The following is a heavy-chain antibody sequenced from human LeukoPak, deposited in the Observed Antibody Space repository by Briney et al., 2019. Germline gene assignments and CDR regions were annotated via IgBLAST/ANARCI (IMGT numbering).Heavy chain of an antibody. CDR2: FGPEDGET. CDR1: GYTLTELS. J-gene: IGHJ5*02. Sequence: ASVKVSCKVSGYTLTELSMHWVRQAPGKGLEWMGGFGPEDGETIYAQKFQGRVTMTEDTSTDTAYMELSSLRSEDTAVYYCATDSSSWYRRTHNWFDPWGQGTLVTVSS. D-gene: IGHD6-13*01. CDR3: ATDSSSWYRRTHNWFDP. V-gene: IGHV1-24*01.